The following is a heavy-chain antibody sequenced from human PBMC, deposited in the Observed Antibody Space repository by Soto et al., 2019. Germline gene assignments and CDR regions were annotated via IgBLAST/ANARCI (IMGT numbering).Heavy chain of an antibody. CDR1: GGSISSSSYY. V-gene: IGHV4-39*01. CDR3: ARRPPGYSSSWSDY. J-gene: IGHJ4*02. CDR2: IYYSGST. D-gene: IGHD6-13*01. Sequence: SETLSLTCTVSGGSISSSSYYWGWIRQPPGKGLEWIGSIYYSGSTYYNPSLKSRVTISVETAKNQFSLKLSSVTAADTAVYYCARRPPGYSSSWSDYWGQGTLVTVSS.